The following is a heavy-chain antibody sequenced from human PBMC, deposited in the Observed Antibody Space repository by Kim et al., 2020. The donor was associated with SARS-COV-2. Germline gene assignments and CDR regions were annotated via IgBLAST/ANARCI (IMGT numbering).Heavy chain of an antibody. J-gene: IGHJ6*03. CDR3: ARGGATLEDYYYYYYIDV. V-gene: IGHV3-53*01. D-gene: IGHD1-1*01. Sequence: VKGRFTISRHNSNNTLFLQMNSLRAEDTALYYCARGGATLEDYYYYYYIDVWGQGTTVTVSS.